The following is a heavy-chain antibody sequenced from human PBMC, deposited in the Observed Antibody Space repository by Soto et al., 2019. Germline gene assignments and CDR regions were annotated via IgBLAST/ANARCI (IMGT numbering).Heavy chain of an antibody. Sequence: SETLSLTCAVYGGSFSGYYWSWIRQPPGKGLEWIGEINHSGSTNYNPSLKSRDTISVDTSKNQFSLKLSSVTAADTAVYYCARVPLGYYYGSGSDLPKSHYYYYMDVWGKGTTVTVSS. D-gene: IGHD3-10*01. CDR3: ARVPLGYYYGSGSDLPKSHYYYYMDV. J-gene: IGHJ6*03. CDR2: INHSGST. V-gene: IGHV4-34*01. CDR1: GGSFSGYY.